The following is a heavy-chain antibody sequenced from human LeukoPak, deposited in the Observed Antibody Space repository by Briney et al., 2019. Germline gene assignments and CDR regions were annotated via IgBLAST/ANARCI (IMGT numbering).Heavy chain of an antibody. Sequence: GGSLRLSCAVSGCTFSNAWMSWVRQAPGKGREWVGRIKRKTDGGTTDYAAPVKGRFTISSDDSNNTLYLQMNSLKAEDTAVYYCTSLYCSSTSCYSYFDYWGQGTLVTVSS. CDR1: GCTFSNAW. CDR3: TSLYCSSTSCYSYFDY. CDR2: IKRKTDGGTT. J-gene: IGHJ4*02. V-gene: IGHV3-15*01. D-gene: IGHD2-2*02.